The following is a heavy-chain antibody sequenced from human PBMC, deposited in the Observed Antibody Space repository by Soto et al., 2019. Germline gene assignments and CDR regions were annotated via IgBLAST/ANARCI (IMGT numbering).Heavy chain of an antibody. CDR1: GFLRSTSGVG. CDR3: AHKDSGDSCLDS. CDR2: IYWDDSK. V-gene: IGHV2-5*02. J-gene: IGHJ4*02. Sequence: ITLKESGHPLVKPTQTLTLTCTFSGFLRSTSGVGVGWIRQPPGKSLEWLAYIYWDDSKHYSPSLKSRLTITKDTSKNQVVLTMTTPDPVDTATYYCAHKDSGDSCLDSWGQGTLVTVSS. D-gene: IGHD3-10*01.